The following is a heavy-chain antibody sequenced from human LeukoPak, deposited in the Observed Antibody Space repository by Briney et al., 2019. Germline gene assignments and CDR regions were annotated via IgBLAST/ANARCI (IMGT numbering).Heavy chain of an antibody. CDR2: MNPNSGNT. J-gene: IGHJ6*03. CDR3: ARGASDTMVRENWSYYMDV. D-gene: IGHD3-10*01. V-gene: IGHV1-8*01. CDR1: GYTFTSYD. Sequence: GASVKVSCKASGYTFTSYDINWVRQATGQGLEWMGWMNPNSGNTGYAQKFQGRVTMTRNTSISTAYMELSSLRSEDTAVYYCARGASDTMVRENWSYYMDVWGKGTTVTISS.